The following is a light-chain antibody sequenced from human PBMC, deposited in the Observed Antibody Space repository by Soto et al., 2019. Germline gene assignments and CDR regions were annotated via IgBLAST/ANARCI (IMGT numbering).Light chain of an antibody. CDR3: QQYYSTPWT. CDR2: WAS. J-gene: IGKJ1*01. V-gene: IGKV4-1*01. Sequence: DIVLTQSPDSLAVSLGDRATINCKSSQSVLYSSNNKNYLAWYQQKPGQPPKLLIYWASTRESGVPDRFSGSGFGTDFTLTISSLQAEDVAVYYCQQYYSTPWTFGQGTKVDIK. CDR1: QSVLYSSNNKNY.